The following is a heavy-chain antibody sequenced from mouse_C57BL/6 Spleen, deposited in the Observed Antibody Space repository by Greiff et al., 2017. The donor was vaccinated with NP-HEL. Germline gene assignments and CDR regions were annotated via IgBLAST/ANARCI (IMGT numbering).Heavy chain of an antibody. D-gene: IGHD2-1*01. CDR2: INPNNGGT. Sequence: EVQLQQSGPELVKPGASVKIPCKASGYTFTDYNMDWVKQSHGKSLEWIGDINPNNGGTIYNQKFKGKATLTVDKSSSTAYMELRSLTSEDTAVYYCVRRGNYWYFDVWGTGTTVTVSS. V-gene: IGHV1-18*01. J-gene: IGHJ1*03. CDR3: VRRGNYWYFDV. CDR1: GYTFTDYN.